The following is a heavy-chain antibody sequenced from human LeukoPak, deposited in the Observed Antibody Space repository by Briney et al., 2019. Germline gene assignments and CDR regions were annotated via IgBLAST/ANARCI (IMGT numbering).Heavy chain of an antibody. CDR1: GGSTSSYY. CDR3: ARRNVLTEGEAFDI. Sequence: SETLSLTCTVSGGSTSSYYWTWIRQPPGEGLEWIVYIYNSRSTNYNPSLNSRVTISADASKNQFSLKLNSVTAADTAVYYCARRNVLTEGEAFDIWGQGAMVTVSS. V-gene: IGHV4-59*08. CDR2: IYNSRST. D-gene: IGHD3-9*01. J-gene: IGHJ3*02.